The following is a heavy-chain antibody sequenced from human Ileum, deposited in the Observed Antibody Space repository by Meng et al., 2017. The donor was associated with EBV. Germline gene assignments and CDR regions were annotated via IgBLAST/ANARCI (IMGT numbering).Heavy chain of an antibody. D-gene: IGHD5-24*01. Sequence: QVQLVQAVDEVKKTGASVKASCKASGYTFNNYDISWFRQATGQGLEWMGWMNPKTGTAHYAQKFQGRVSMTRDTSITTAYMELSSLTSEDTAVYYCVRTLERGDYWGQGTLVTVSS. J-gene: IGHJ4*02. CDR2: MNPKTGTA. CDR1: GYTFNNYD. CDR3: VRTLERGDY. V-gene: IGHV1-8*01.